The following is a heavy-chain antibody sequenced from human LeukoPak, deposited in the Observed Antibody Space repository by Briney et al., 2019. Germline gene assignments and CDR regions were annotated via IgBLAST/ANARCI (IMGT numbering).Heavy chain of an antibody. CDR1: GGTFSSYT. CDR2: IIPILGIA. V-gene: IGHV1-69*02. D-gene: IGHD4-11*01. Sequence: GASVKVSCKASGGTFSSYTISWVRQAPGQGLEWMGRIIPILGIANYAQKFQGRVTITADKSTSTAYMELSSLRSEDTAVYYCARGIMTTVPEGGAFDIWGQGTMVTVSS. J-gene: IGHJ3*02. CDR3: ARGIMTTVPEGGAFDI.